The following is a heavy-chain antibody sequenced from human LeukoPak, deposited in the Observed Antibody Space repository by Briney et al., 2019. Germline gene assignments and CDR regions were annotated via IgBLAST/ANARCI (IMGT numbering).Heavy chain of an antibody. Sequence: GRSLRLSCAASGFTFSSYGMHWVRQAPGKGLEWVAVIWYGGSNKYYADSVKGRFTISRDNAKNSLYLQMNSLRAEDTAVYYCARANGWFGELGYFDYWGQGTLVTVSS. J-gene: IGHJ4*02. CDR2: IWYGGSNK. CDR1: GFTFSSYG. V-gene: IGHV3-33*08. D-gene: IGHD3-10*01. CDR3: ARANGWFGELGYFDY.